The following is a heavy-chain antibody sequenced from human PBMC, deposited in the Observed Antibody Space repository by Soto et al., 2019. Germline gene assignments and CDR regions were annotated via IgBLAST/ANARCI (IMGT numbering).Heavy chain of an antibody. CDR3: AASIFYYGMDV. CDR1: GYTFTNYW. CDR2: IYPGDSYT. V-gene: IGHV5-51*01. Sequence: PXESVKISFRGSGYTFTNYWIGWVGQMPGKGPEWMGIIYPGDSYTKYNPSFQGQVTISADKSITTTYLQWSSLKASDTAIYYCAASIFYYGMDVWGQGTTVTVSS. J-gene: IGHJ6*02.